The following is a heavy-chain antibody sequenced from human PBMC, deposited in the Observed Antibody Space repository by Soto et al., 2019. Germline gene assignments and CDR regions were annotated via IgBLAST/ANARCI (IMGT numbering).Heavy chain of an antibody. Sequence: EVQLVESGGGLVQPGGSLRLSCAASGFTFSSYSMNWVRQAPGKGLEWVSYISSSSSTIYYADSVKGRFTISRDNAKNSLDRQMNSLRAEDTAVYYCAREGGDLNWFDPCGQGTLVSVSS. J-gene: IGHJ5*02. D-gene: IGHD4-17*01. CDR3: AREGGDLNWFDP. CDR1: GFTFSSYS. CDR2: ISSSSSTI. V-gene: IGHV3-48*01.